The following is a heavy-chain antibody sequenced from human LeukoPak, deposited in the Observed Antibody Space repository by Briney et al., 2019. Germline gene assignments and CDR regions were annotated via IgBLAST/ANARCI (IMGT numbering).Heavy chain of an antibody. D-gene: IGHD6-6*01. Sequence: GGSLRLSCAASGFTFSSYSMNWVRQAPGKGLEWVSSISSSSSYIYYAGSVKGRFTISRDNAKNSLYLQMNSLRAEDTAVYYCAGGIAARVDYWGQGTLVTVSS. CDR3: AGGIAARVDY. CDR2: ISSSSSYI. CDR1: GFTFSSYS. J-gene: IGHJ4*02. V-gene: IGHV3-21*01.